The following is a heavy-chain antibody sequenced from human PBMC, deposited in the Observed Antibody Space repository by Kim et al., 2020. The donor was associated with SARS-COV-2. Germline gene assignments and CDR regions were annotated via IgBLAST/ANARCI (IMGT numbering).Heavy chain of an antibody. CDR3: AISGGVGATFFPDY. Sequence: ASVKVSCKASEYTFTGHYIHWVRQAPGQGLEWMGWINPNSGDTNYAEKFQGRATMTRDTSTSTAYMELTRLRSDDTALYYCAISGGVGATFFPDYWGQGTLVTVSS. CDR1: EYTFTGHY. J-gene: IGHJ4*02. CDR2: INPNSGDT. D-gene: IGHD1-26*01. V-gene: IGHV1-2*02.